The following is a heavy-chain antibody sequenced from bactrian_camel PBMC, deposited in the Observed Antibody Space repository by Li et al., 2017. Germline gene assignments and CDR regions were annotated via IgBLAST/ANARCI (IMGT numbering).Heavy chain of an antibody. CDR1: GYTESSAW. CDR3: VRALLGGSSSY. D-gene: IGHD6*01. J-gene: IGHJ4*01. V-gene: IGHV3S1*01. CDR2: IAGGGTT. Sequence: HVQLVESGGGLVQPGGSLRLSCATSGYTESSAWIYWVRQAPGKGLEWVSTIAGGGTTYYLDAVKGRFTISRDNAKNTVYLRMNSLKPEDTAVYYCVRALLGGSSSYWGQGTQVTVS.